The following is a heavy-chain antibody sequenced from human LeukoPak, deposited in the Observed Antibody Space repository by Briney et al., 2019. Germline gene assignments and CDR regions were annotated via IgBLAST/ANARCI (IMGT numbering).Heavy chain of an antibody. V-gene: IGHV1-69*05. CDR1: GYTFTSYA. CDR3: ARGYCSSTSCYARPYYYYYYMDV. D-gene: IGHD2-2*01. Sequence: SVKVSCKASGYTFTSYAISWVRQAPGQGLEWMGGIIPIFGTANYAQKFQGRVTITTDESTSTAYMELSSLRSEDTAVYYCARGYCSSTSCYARPYYYYYYMDVWGKGTTVTVSS. J-gene: IGHJ6*03. CDR2: IIPIFGTA.